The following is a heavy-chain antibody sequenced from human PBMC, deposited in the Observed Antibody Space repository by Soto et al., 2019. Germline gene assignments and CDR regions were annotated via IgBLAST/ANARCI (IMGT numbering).Heavy chain of an antibody. V-gene: IGHV4-34*01. CDR2: INHSGST. CDR3: ARAPTRYIYDY. CDR1: GGSFSGYY. J-gene: IGHJ4*02. Sequence: SETLSLTCAVYGGSFSGYYWSWIRQPPGKGLEWIGEINHSGSTNYNPSLKSRVTISVDTSKNQLSLKLSSVTAADTAVYYCARAPTRYIYDYWGQGTLVTVSS. D-gene: IGHD1-20*01.